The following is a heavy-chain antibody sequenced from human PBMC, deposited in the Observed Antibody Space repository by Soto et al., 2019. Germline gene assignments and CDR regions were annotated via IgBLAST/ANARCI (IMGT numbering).Heavy chain of an antibody. Sequence: ASVKVSCKASGYTFPGYYIHWVRQAPGQGLEWVGWMDPNSGGTSYAENFQGRVTLTRDTSSTSAYMELSSLTSDDTAVYYCAREKAGPLSCDYGFDIWGQGPEVTVSS. J-gene: IGHJ3*02. CDR2: MDPNSGGT. V-gene: IGHV1-2*02. CDR1: GYTFPGYY. CDR3: AREKAGPLSCDYGFDI. D-gene: IGHD2-21*01.